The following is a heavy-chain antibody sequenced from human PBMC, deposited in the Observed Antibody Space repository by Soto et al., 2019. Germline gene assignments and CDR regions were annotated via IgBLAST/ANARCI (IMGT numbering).Heavy chain of an antibody. J-gene: IGHJ6*02. CDR2: IYTSGST. CDR3: ATDVYGSSTSGYYYYYGMDV. CDR1: GGSISNNH. V-gene: IGHV4-4*07. Sequence: SETLSLTCTVSGGSISNNHLSWIRRPAGKGLEWIGRIYTSGSTDYNPSPKSRVTMSIDTSKNQFSLKLSSVTAADTAVYFCATDVYGSSTSGYYYYYGMDVWGQGTTVTVSS. D-gene: IGHD2-2*01.